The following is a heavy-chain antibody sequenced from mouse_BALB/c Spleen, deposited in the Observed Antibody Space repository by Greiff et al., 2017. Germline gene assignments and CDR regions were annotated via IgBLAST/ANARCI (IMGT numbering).Heavy chain of an antibody. CDR2: ISSGGST. J-gene: IGHJ4*01. D-gene: IGHD2-1*01. Sequence: EVKLMESGGGLVKPGGSLKLSCAASGFTFSSYAMSWVRQTPEKRLEWVASISSGGSTYYPDSVKGRFTISRDNARNILYLQMSSLRSEDTAMYYCARGGIYYGNPYYAMDYWGQGTSVTVSS. V-gene: IGHV5-6-5*01. CDR3: ARGGIYYGNPYYAMDY. CDR1: GFTFSSYA.